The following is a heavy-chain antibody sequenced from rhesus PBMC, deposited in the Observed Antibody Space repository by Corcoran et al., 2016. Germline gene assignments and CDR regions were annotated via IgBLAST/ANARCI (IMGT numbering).Heavy chain of an antibody. D-gene: IGHD6-25*01. Sequence: QLELQESGTGLVKPSETLSVTGAISGGSISSSSWTLIRPAPGEGRGGMWYVYGSGISTNYNPSRKIRVTLSVDTSKNKLSLKLSSVTTADTAVYYCARDRYSGSWNDAFDFWGQGLRVTVSS. CDR3: ARDRYSGSWNDAFDF. V-gene: IGHV4-169*02. CDR1: GGSISSSS. J-gene: IGHJ3*01. CDR2: VYGSGIST.